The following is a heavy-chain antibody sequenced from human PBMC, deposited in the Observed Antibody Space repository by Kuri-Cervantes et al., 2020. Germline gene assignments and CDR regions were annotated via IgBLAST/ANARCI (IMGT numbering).Heavy chain of an antibody. D-gene: IGHD3-10*01. V-gene: IGHV4-39*07. Sequence: SETLSLTCAVSGGSISSSSYYWSWIRQPPGKGLEWIGEINHSGSTNYNPSLKSRVTISVDKSKNQFSLRLISVTAADTAVYYCARREYYGSGSFPWGQGTLVTVSS. CDR2: INHSGST. J-gene: IGHJ5*02. CDR1: GGSISSSSYY. CDR3: ARREYYGSGSFP.